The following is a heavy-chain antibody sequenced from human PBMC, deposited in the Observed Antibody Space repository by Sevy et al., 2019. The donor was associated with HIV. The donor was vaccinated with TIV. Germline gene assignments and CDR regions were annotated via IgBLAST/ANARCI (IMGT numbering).Heavy chain of an antibody. CDR3: TRVRGTISPYYYYGMDV. CDR2: IRSKTYGGTT. Sequence: GGSLRLSCTASGFTFGDYAMSWCRQAPGKGLEWVGFIRSKTYGGTTEYAASAKGRFTISRDDSKSIAYLQMNSLKTEDTAVYYCTRVRGTISPYYYYGMDVWGQGTMVTVSS. J-gene: IGHJ6*02. V-gene: IGHV3-49*03. CDR1: GFTFGDYA. D-gene: IGHD3-16*01.